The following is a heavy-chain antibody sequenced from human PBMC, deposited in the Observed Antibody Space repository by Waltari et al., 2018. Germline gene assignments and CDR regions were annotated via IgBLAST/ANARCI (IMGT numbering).Heavy chain of an antibody. Sequence: QVQLVESGGGVVQPGSSLRLSCAASGFTFSSYGMHWVRQAPGKGLEWVAVIWYDGSNKYYADSVKGRFTISRDKSKNTLYLQMNSLRAEDTAVYYCAKEDTYYDSSGSLFDYWGQGTLVTVSS. V-gene: IGHV3-33*03. D-gene: IGHD3-22*01. CDR3: AKEDTYYDSSGSLFDY. CDR1: GFTFSSYG. J-gene: IGHJ4*02. CDR2: IWYDGSNK.